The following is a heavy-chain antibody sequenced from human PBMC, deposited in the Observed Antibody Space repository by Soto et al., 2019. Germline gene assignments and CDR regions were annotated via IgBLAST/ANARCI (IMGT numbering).Heavy chain of an antibody. J-gene: IGHJ6*02. V-gene: IGHV4-30-2*01. CDR3: ARGGQWFGETTYYYYSMDV. Sequence: SETLSLTCAVSGGSISSGGYSWSWIRQPPGKGLEWIGYIYHSGSTYYNPSLKSRVTISVDRSKNQFSLKLSSVTAADTAVYYCARGGQWFGETTYYYYSMDVWGQGTTVTVSS. CDR2: IYHSGST. CDR1: GGSISSGGYS. D-gene: IGHD3-10*01.